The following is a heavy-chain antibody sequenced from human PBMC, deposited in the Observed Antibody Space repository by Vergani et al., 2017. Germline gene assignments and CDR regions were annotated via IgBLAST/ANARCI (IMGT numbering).Heavy chain of an antibody. CDR3: ARDTRRYCSSTSCYTDV. V-gene: IGHV3-33*01. J-gene: IGHJ6*04. D-gene: IGHD2-2*02. CDR1: GFTFSSYG. Sequence: QVQLVESGGGVVQPGRSLRLSCAASGFTFSSYGMHWVRQAPGKGLEWVAVIWYDGSNQNYADTVKGRFTISRDNSKNTLYLQMNSLRAEDTAVYYCARDTRRYCSSTSCYTDVWGKGTTVTVSS. CDR2: IWYDGSNQ.